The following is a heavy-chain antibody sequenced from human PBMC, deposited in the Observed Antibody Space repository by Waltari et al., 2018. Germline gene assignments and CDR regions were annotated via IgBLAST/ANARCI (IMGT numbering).Heavy chain of an antibody. CDR2: FDPEHGEI. Sequence: QVQLLQSGAEVKKPGASVKVSCKVSGDTVSELSIHWVRQAPGKGLEWMGGFDPEHGEIISAQKFQGRLTLTEDTSTDTAYMELSSPRSEDTAVYYCTIYRDDDYVSLGFDPWGQGTLVTVSS. V-gene: IGHV1-24*01. D-gene: IGHD4-17*01. CDR3: TIYRDDDYVSLGFDP. J-gene: IGHJ5*02. CDR1: GDTVSELS.